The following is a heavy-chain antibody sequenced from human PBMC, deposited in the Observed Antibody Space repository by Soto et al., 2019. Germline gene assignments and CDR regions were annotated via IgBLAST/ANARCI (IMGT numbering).Heavy chain of an antibody. Sequence: SETLSLTCTVSGGSIISYYWSWIRQPPGKGLEWIGYIYYSGSTNYNPSLKSRVTISVDTSKNQFSLKLSSVTAADTAVYYCARRASIWFDPWGQGTLVTVSS. V-gene: IGHV4-59*08. CDR3: ARRASIWFDP. J-gene: IGHJ5*02. D-gene: IGHD6-6*01. CDR1: GGSIISYY. CDR2: IYYSGST.